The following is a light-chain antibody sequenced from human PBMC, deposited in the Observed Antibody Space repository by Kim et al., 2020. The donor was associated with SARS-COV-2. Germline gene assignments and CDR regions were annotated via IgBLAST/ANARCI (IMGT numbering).Light chain of an antibody. CDR2: DVS. V-gene: IGLV2-14*03. CDR3: SSYASSNTVV. Sequence: QSALTQPASVSGSPGQSITISCTGTSSDVGGYNYVSWYQQHPGKAPKLMIYDVSNRPSGVSDRFSGSKSGNTSSLTISGLQAEDEADYYCSSYASSNTVVIGGGTQLTVL. J-gene: IGLJ2*01. CDR1: SSDVGGYNY.